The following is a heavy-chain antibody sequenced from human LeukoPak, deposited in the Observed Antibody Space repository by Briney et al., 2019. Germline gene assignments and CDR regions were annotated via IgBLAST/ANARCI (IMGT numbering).Heavy chain of an antibody. CDR3: AKSPYYDFWSGFGGFDP. V-gene: IGHV3-23*01. D-gene: IGHD3-3*01. CDR1: RFTLSSYW. Sequence: GGSLRLSCVASRFTLSSYWMNWVRQAPGKGLEWGSTISGSGGSAYYADSVKGRFTISRDNSKNTLYLQMNSLRAEDTAVYYCAKSPYYDFWSGFGGFDPWGQGTLVTVSS. J-gene: IGHJ5*02. CDR2: ISGSGGSA.